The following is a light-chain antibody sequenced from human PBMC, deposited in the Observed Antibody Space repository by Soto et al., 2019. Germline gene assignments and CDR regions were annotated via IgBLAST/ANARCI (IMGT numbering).Light chain of an antibody. CDR3: QQRSNWLLT. CDR1: QSVSSY. Sequence: EIVLTQSPATLSLSPGERATLSCRASQSVSSYLAWYQQKPGQAPRLLIYDASNRATGIPARFSGSGSGTVCPLTISSLEPEDFAVYYCQQRSNWLLTFGGGTKVEIK. V-gene: IGKV3-11*01. J-gene: IGKJ4*01. CDR2: DAS.